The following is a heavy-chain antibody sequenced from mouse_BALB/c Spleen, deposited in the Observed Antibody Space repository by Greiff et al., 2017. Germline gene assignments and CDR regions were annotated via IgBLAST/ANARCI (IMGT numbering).Heavy chain of an antibody. V-gene: IGHV1-69*02. CDR1: GYTFTSYW. Sequence: QVQLQQPGAELVRPGASVKLSCKASGYTFTSYWINWVKQRPGQGLEWIGNIYPSDSYTNYNQKFKDKATLTVDKSSSTAYMQLSSPTSEDSAVYYCTRAFYYGNPLAMDYWGQGTSVTVSS. CDR2: IYPSDSYT. J-gene: IGHJ4*01. D-gene: IGHD2-1*01. CDR3: TRAFYYGNPLAMDY.